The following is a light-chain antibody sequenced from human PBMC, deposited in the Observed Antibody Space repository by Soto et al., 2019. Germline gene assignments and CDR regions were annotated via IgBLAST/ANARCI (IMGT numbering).Light chain of an antibody. CDR2: SNA. CDR3: CSHAGSYIHVL. V-gene: IGLV1-44*01. J-gene: IGLJ3*02. Sequence: QSVLTQPPSASGTPGQRVTISCSGSSSNIGSNTVNWYQQLPGTAPKLLIYSNAQRPSGVPDRFSGSKSGTSASLAISGLQSEDEADYYCCSHAGSYIHVLFGGGTKLTVL. CDR1: SSNIGSNT.